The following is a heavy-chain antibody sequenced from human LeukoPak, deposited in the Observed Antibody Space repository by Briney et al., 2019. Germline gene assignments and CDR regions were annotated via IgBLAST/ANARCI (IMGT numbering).Heavy chain of an antibody. J-gene: IGHJ4*02. Sequence: KTGGSLRLSCAASGFTFSSYEMNWVRQPPGKGLEWIGEINHSGSTNYNPSLKSRVTISVDTSKNQFSLKLSSVTAADTAVYYCARSKGVKRVIGYWGQGTLVTVSS. D-gene: IGHD3-10*01. CDR2: INHSGST. CDR3: ARSKGVKRVIGY. CDR1: GFTFSSYE. V-gene: IGHV4-34*01.